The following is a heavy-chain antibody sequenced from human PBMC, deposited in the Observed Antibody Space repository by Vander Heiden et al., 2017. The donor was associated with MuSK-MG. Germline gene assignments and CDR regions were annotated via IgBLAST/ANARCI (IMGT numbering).Heavy chain of an antibody. V-gene: IGHV3-74*01. D-gene: IGHD3-10*01. J-gene: IGHJ3*02. CDR3: ARDYYGSGSYYAFDI. CDR1: GFTSSSYW. CDR2: INSDGSST. Sequence: EVQLVESGGGLVQPGGSLRLSCAASGFTSSSYWMHWVRPAPGKGLGWVSRINSDGSSTSYADSVKGRFTISRDNAKNTLYLQMNSLRAEDTAVYYCARDYYGSGSYYAFDIWGQGTMVTVSS.